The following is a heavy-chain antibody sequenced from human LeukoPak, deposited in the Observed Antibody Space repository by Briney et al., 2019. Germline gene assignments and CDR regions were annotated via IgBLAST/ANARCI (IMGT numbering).Heavy chain of an antibody. CDR1: GFTFSSNP. V-gene: IGHV3-23*01. CDR3: ATTKQARRYFDY. D-gene: IGHD1-1*01. CDR2: INPSGGNT. Sequence: PGGSLRLSCAGSGFTFSSNPLSWVGQAPGKGLEWVSAINPSGGNTYYADSVRGRFTISRDNSKNTLYLQMNTLRAEDTAVYYCATTKQARRYFDYWGQGTLVTVSS. J-gene: IGHJ4*02.